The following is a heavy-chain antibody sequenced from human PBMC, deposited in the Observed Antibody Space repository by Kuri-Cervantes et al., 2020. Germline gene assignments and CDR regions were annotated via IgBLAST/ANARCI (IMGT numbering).Heavy chain of an antibody. D-gene: IGHD3-10*01. CDR1: GGSFSGYY. Sequence: GSLRLSCAVYGGSFSGYYWSWIRQPPGKGLEWIGEINHSGSTNYNPSLKSRVTISVDTSKNQFSLKLSSVTAADTAVYYCARDLSSYGSGSYYNPWFDPWGQGTLVTVSS. V-gene: IGHV4-34*01. CDR3: ARDLSSYGSGSYYNPWFDP. CDR2: INHSGST. J-gene: IGHJ5*02.